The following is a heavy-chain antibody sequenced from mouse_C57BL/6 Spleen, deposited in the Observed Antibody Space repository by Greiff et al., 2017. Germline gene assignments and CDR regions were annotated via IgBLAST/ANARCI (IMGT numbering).Heavy chain of an antibody. D-gene: IGHD3-2*02. CDR1: GYAFSSSW. Sequence: VQLQESGPELVKPGASVKISCKASGYAFSSSWMNWVKQRPGKGLEWIGRIYPGDGDTNYNGKFKGKATLTADKSSSTAYMQLSSLTSEDSAVYFCARDSSGNYFDYWGQGTTLTVSS. CDR3: ARDSSGNYFDY. CDR2: IYPGDGDT. V-gene: IGHV1-82*01. J-gene: IGHJ2*01.